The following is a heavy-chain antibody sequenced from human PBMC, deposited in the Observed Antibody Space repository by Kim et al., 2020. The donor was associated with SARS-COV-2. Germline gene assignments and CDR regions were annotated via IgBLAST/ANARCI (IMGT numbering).Heavy chain of an antibody. CDR1: GGTFSSYA. CDR3: ARVRADYYDSSGYLGLGYFDY. Sequence: SVKVSCKASGGTFSSYAISWVRQAPGQGLEWMGGIIPIFGTANYAQKFQGRVTITADESTSTAYMELSSLRSEDTAVYYCARVRADYYDSSGYLGLGYFDYWGQGTLVTVSS. V-gene: IGHV1-69*13. D-gene: IGHD3-22*01. J-gene: IGHJ4*02. CDR2: IIPIFGTA.